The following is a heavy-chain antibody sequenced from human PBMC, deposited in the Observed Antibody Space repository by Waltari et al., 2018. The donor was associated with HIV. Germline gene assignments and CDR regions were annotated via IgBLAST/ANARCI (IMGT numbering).Heavy chain of an antibody. D-gene: IGHD3-22*01. J-gene: IGHJ4*02. CDR3: AKAYYENTAYYYDF. V-gene: IGHV3-23*01. Sequence: EVQLLESGGGLVQPGGSRRLSCAASGFAYVSYAITWVRQSPERGRWWLAAIIGSGAKSFYDNSVKGHFTISRDNSKNTVFLQMNSLRAADTAIYYCAKAYYENTAYYYDFWGRGTRVTVSS. CDR1: GFAYVSYA. CDR2: IIGSGAKS.